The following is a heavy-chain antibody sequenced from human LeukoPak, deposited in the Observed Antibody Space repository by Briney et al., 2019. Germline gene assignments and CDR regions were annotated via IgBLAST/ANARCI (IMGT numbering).Heavy chain of an antibody. J-gene: IGHJ4*02. Sequence: ASVKVSCKASGYTFTGYYMHWVRQAPGQGLEWMGWINPNSGGTNYAQKFQGRVTMTRDMSISTAYMELSRLRSDDTAVYYCARVLFYSSGNKSNRVDYWGQGTLVTVSS. CDR1: GYTFTGYY. CDR3: ARVLFYSSGNKSNRVDY. CDR2: INPNSGGT. V-gene: IGHV1-2*02. D-gene: IGHD6-19*01.